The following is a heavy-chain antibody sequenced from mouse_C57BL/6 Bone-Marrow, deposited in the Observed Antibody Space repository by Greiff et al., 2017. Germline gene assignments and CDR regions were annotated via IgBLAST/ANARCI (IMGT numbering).Heavy chain of an antibody. D-gene: IGHD1-1*01. CDR3: ASSAIYYYGSSP. J-gene: IGHJ2*01. CDR1: GYTFTSYW. Sequence: QVQLKQPGAELVKPGASVKLSCKASGYTFTSYWMHWVKQRPGQGLEWIGMIHPNSGSTNYNEKFKSKATLTVDKSSSTAYMQLSSLTSEDSAVYYCASSAIYYYGSSPWGQGTTLTVSS. CDR2: IHPNSGST. V-gene: IGHV1-64*01.